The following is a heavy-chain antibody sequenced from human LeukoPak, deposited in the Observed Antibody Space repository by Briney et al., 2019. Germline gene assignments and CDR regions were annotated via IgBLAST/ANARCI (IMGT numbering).Heavy chain of an antibody. J-gene: IGHJ4*02. Sequence: SETLSLTCAVYGGSFSGYYWSWIRQPPGKGLEWIGEINHSGSTNYNPSLKSRVTISVDTSKNQFSLKLSSVTAADTAVYYCARSIAVAGTEFDYWGQGTLVTVSS. CDR1: GGSFSGYY. CDR3: ARSIAVAGTEFDY. V-gene: IGHV4-34*01. D-gene: IGHD6-19*01. CDR2: INHSGST.